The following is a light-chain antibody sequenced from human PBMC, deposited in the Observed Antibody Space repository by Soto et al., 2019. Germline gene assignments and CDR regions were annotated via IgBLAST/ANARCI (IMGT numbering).Light chain of an antibody. J-gene: IGLJ1*01. Sequence: QSALTQPASVSGSPGQSITMSCTGTSSDVGGHDYVSWYQQHPGKAPKLMIYDVSNRPSGVSDRFSGSKSGNTASLTSSGLQDEDEADYFCTSLTSTGTLLVFGTGTKLTVL. V-gene: IGLV2-14*03. CDR2: DVS. CDR1: SSDVGGHDY. CDR3: TSLTSTGTLLV.